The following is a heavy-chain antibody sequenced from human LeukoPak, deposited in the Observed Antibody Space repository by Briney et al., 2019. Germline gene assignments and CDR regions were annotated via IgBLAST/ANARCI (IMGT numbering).Heavy chain of an antibody. CDR3: ARGDPGNYFDY. CDR1: GFTVSSNH. J-gene: IGHJ4*02. Sequence: GGSPRLSCATSGFTVSSNHMSWVRQAPGKGLEWVSVIYSGGSTYYADSVKGRFTISRDNSKNTLYLQMNSLRAEDTAVYYCARGDPGNYFDYWGQGTLVTVSS. CDR2: IYSGGST. D-gene: IGHD1-26*01. V-gene: IGHV3-66*02.